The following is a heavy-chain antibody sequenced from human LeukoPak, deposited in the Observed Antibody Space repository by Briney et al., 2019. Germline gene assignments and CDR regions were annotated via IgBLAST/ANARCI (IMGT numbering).Heavy chain of an antibody. J-gene: IGHJ4*02. CDR2: ISSSSSYI. CDR3: TRDLRSNY. Sequence: GGSLRLSCAASGFTFSSYSMNWVRQAPGKGLEWVSSISSSSSYIYYADSAKGRFTISRDNAKNSLSLQMNSLRDEDTAVYYCTRDLRSNYWGQGTLVTVAS. D-gene: IGHD3/OR15-3a*01. CDR1: GFTFSSYS. V-gene: IGHV3-21*01.